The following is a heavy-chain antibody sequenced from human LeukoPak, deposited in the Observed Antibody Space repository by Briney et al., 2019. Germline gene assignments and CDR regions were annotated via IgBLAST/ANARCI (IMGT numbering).Heavy chain of an antibody. D-gene: IGHD1-26*01. V-gene: IGHV3-30*04. CDR1: GFSPSSYA. CDR2: VSFDGRNK. Sequence: GRSLRLSCAASGFSPSSYAMHWVRQAPGKGLEWVSFVSFDGRNKNYADSVRGRFTISRDDSKNTLYLQMSSLRNEDTAVYFCARIVGHTRSEFWGQGTLVTVSS. J-gene: IGHJ4*02. CDR3: ARIVGHTRSEF.